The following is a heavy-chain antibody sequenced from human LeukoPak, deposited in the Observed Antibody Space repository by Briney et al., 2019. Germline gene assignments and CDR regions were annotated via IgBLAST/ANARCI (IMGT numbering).Heavy chain of an antibody. CDR1: GFTFSSYS. CDR3: ARESHWYNWNDGDSYYFDY. V-gene: IGHV3-21*01. CDR2: ISSSSSYI. J-gene: IGHJ4*02. D-gene: IGHD1-1*01. Sequence: GGSLRLSCAASGFTFSSYSMNWVRQAPGKGLEWVSSISSSSSYIYYADSVKGRFTISRDNAKNSLYLQMNSLRAEDTAVYYCARESHWYNWNDGDSYYFDYWGQGTLVTVSS.